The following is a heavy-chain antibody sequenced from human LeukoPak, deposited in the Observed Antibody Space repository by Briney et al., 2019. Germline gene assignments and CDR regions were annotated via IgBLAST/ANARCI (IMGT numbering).Heavy chain of an antibody. V-gene: IGHV4-59*08. D-gene: IGHD3-22*01. CDR3: ARLYYDRSGFFPNYVDS. CDR1: SGSISRYF. Sequence: SETLSLTCTVSSGSISRYFWSWIRQPPGKGLEWLGHIFSSGSTTYNPSLKSRVSISLDTSKSHFSLELRSVTAADTAIYFCARLYYDRSGFFPNYVDSWGQGTLVTVSS. CDR2: IFSSGST. J-gene: IGHJ4*02.